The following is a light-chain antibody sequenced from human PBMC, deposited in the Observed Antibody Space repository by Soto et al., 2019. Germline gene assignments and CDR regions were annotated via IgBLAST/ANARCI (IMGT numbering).Light chain of an antibody. J-gene: IGKJ3*01. Sequence: DIQRTQSPSSLSASVGDRVTITCRASQSISSYLNWYQQKPGKAPKLLIYAASSLQSGVPSRFSGSGSGTDFTLTISSLQPEDFATYYCQQSYSTPFTFGPGTKVDIQ. CDR2: AAS. CDR1: QSISSY. V-gene: IGKV1-39*01. CDR3: QQSYSTPFT.